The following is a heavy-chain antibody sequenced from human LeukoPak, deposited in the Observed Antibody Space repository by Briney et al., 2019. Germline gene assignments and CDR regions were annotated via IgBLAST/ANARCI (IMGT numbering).Heavy chain of an antibody. CDR3: ARDSLYGVVDY. Sequence: ASVTVSYKTSGYTFTIYYIHWVRQAPGQGREWMGIINPSGGSTSYAQKFQGRVTMTRDTSTSTVYMYLSSLRSEDTAVYYCARDSLYGVVDYWGQGTLVTVSS. V-gene: IGHV1-46*01. D-gene: IGHD4-17*01. CDR1: GYTFTIYY. CDR2: INPSGGST. J-gene: IGHJ4*02.